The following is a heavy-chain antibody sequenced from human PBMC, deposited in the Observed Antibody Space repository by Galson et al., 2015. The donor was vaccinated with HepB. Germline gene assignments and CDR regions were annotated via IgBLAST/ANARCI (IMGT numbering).Heavy chain of an antibody. CDR1: GFSLSTSGMC. Sequence: PALVKPTQTLTLTCTFSGFSLSTSGMCVSWIRQPPGKALEWLALIDWDDDKYYSTSLKTRLTISKDTSKNQVVLTMTNMDPVDTATYYCARNHIPDFWSGYYPHYYYYYGMDVWGQGTTVTVSS. J-gene: IGHJ6*02. V-gene: IGHV2-70*01. CDR3: ARNHIPDFWSGYYPHYYYYYGMDV. CDR2: IDWDDDK. D-gene: IGHD3-3*01.